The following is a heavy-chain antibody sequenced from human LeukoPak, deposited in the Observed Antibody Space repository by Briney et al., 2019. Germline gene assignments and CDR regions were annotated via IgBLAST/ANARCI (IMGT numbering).Heavy chain of an antibody. D-gene: IGHD3-10*01. Sequence: GASVKVSCKASGYIFTNYYMHWVRQAPGQGLEWMGIINPSGGSTSYAQKFQGRVTMTRDTSTSTVYMELSRLRSEDTAVYYCAAEWVEYYGSGSYSMDVWGKGTTVTISS. CDR1: GYIFTNYY. J-gene: IGHJ6*03. V-gene: IGHV1-46*01. CDR3: AAEWVEYYGSGSYSMDV. CDR2: INPSGGST.